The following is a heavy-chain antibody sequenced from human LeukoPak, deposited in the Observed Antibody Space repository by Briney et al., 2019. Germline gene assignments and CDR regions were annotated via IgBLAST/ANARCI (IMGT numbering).Heavy chain of an antibody. D-gene: IGHD5-24*01. CDR3: TRVGYIDEGIDY. CDR1: W. Sequence: WMXXXRXAXXXXXXXVANIKQDGSKKSYVDSVKGRFTISRDNAKNSLYLQMNSLRPEDTAIYYCTRVGYIDEGIDYWGQGTLVTVSS. CDR2: IKQDGSKK. V-gene: IGHV3-7*01. J-gene: IGHJ4*02.